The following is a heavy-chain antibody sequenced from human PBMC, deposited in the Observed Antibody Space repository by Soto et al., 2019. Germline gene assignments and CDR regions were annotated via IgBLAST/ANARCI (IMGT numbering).Heavy chain of an antibody. CDR2: IWYDGSNK. V-gene: IGHV3-33*01. D-gene: IGHD5-12*01. J-gene: IGHJ4*02. CDR3: ARDFGYDSVVAIPGY. CDR1: GFTFSSYG. Sequence: PGGSLRLSCAASGFTFSSYGMHWVRQAPGKGLEWVAVIWYDGSNKYYADSVKGRFTISRDNSKNTLYLQMNSLRAEDTAVYYCARDFGYDSVVAIPGYWGQGTLVTVSS.